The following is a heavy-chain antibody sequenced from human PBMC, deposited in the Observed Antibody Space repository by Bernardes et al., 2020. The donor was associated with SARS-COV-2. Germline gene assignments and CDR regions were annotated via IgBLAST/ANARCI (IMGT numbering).Heavy chain of an antibody. CDR1: GFTFNNYG. J-gene: IGHJ4*02. D-gene: IGHD5-18*01. V-gene: IGHV3-30*18. CDR2: ISYEGSKK. Sequence: GSLRLSCAASGFTFNNYGMHWVRQAPGKGLEWVAFISYEGSKKYYLDSLKGRFTISRDSSKNTLYLQMNSLRDDDTAVYYCVKRRAIFELWAGNFDYWGQGTLVTVPS. CDR3: VKRRAIFELWAGNFDY.